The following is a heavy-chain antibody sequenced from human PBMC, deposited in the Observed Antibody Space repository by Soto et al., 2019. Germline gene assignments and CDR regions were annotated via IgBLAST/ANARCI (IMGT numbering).Heavy chain of an antibody. D-gene: IGHD6-19*01. Sequence: GGSLRLSCAASGFTFSSYAMSWVRQAPGKGLKWISSISGSGTSTYYADSVKGRFTISRDNAKNSLYLQMNSLRAEDTAVYYCAREGRVGGIDYWGQGTPVTVSS. CDR2: ISGSGTST. CDR1: GFTFSSYA. J-gene: IGHJ4*02. V-gene: IGHV3-23*01. CDR3: AREGRVGGIDY.